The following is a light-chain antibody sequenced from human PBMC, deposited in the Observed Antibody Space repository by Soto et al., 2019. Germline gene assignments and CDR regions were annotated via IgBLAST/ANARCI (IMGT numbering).Light chain of an antibody. V-gene: IGLV2-23*02. CDR3: CSYAGTSYV. CDR2: EVD. CDR1: SSDVGTYDA. J-gene: IGLJ1*01. Sequence: SVLTQPASVSRSPGEWITISCTGTSSDVGTYDAVSWYQHHPGKVPRLMIYEVDKRPSGVSYRFSGSKSGNTASLTISWLQAEDEADYYCCSYAGTSYVFGSGTKVTVL.